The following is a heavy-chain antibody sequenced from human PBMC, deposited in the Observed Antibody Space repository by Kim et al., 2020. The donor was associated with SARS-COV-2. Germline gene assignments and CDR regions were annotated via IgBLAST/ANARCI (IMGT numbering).Heavy chain of an antibody. CDR2: ISGSGGST. V-gene: IGHV3-23*01. D-gene: IGHD3-10*02. Sequence: GGSLRLSCAASGFTFSSYAMSCVRQAPGKGLEWVSAISGSGGSTYYADSVKGRFTISRDNSKNTLYLQMNSLRAEDTAVYYCAKAVVRGVIITLFDYWGQGTLVTVSS. CDR3: AKAVVRGVIITLFDY. CDR1: GFTFSSYA. J-gene: IGHJ4*02.